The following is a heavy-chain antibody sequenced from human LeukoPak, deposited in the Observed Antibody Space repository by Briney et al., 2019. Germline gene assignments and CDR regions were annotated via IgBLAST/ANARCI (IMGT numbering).Heavy chain of an antibody. D-gene: IGHD6-19*01. CDR3: ARSATSSGWLDY. Sequence: GGSLRLSCAASGFTFSSYAMHWVRQAPGKGLEWVAVISYDGTNKYYADSVKGRFTISRDNSKNTLYLQMNSLRAEDTAVYYCARSATSSGWLDYWGQGTLVTVSS. CDR1: GFTFSSYA. CDR2: ISYDGTNK. V-gene: IGHV3-30-3*01. J-gene: IGHJ4*02.